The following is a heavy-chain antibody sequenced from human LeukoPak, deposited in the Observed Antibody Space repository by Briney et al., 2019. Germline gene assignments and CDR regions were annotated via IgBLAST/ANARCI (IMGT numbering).Heavy chain of an antibody. D-gene: IGHD3-16*01. V-gene: IGHV4-34*01. CDR2: NNHGGST. CDR3: ERFGPPDAFDV. CDR1: GASFSGYF. Sequence: SETLSLTCTVSGASFSGYFWSWIRQAPGKGLEWIGENNHGGSTNYNPSLKSRVTISVDASENQFSLRLHSVTAAETAVYYCERFGPPDAFDVWGPGTVVIVAS. J-gene: IGHJ3*01.